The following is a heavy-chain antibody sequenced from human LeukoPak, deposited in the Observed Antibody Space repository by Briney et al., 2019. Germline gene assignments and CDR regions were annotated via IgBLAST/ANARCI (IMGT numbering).Heavy chain of an antibody. CDR3: ARGPRNDP. V-gene: IGHV1-8*01. CDR2: VHPNGGNT. J-gene: IGHJ5*02. D-gene: IGHD1-14*01. CDR1: GYPFTTWE. Sequence: ASVKVSCKTSGYPFTTWEINWVRQAAGQGLEWMGWVHPNGGNTAYAQKFQGRVTMTRDTSISTAFMELSGLTSDDTAVYFCARGPRNDPWGQGTLVTVSS.